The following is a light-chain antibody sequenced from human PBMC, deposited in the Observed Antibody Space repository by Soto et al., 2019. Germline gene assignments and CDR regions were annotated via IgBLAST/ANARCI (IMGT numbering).Light chain of an antibody. CDR2: EVT. Sequence: QSALTQPASVSGSPGQAITISCTGTGSDVGGYNYVSWYQQHSGKAPKLMIYEVTNRPSEISNRFSGSKSGNPASLTISGLQAEDEADYYCSSYSSSNIPYVFGTGTKLTVL. V-gene: IGLV2-14*01. J-gene: IGLJ1*01. CDR1: GSDVGGYNY. CDR3: SSYSSSNIPYV.